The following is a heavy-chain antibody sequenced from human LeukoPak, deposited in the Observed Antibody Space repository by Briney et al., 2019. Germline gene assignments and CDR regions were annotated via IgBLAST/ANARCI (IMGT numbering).Heavy chain of an antibody. Sequence: GGSLRLSCVASGFTFSSYTMNWVRQAPGKGLEWVGRIKSKTDGGTTDYAAPVKGRFTISRDDSKNTLYLQMNSLKTEDTAVYYCTPLAVAGTNYRGQGTLVTVSS. CDR3: TPLAVAGTNY. J-gene: IGHJ4*02. CDR1: GFTFSSYT. D-gene: IGHD6-19*01. CDR2: IKSKTDGGTT. V-gene: IGHV3-15*01.